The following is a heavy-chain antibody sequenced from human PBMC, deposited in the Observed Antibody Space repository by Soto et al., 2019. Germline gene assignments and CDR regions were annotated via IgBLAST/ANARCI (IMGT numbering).Heavy chain of an antibody. J-gene: IGHJ4*02. Sequence: PGESLKISCKGSGYSFTSYWIGWVRQMPGKGLEWMGIIYPGDSDTRYSPSFQGQVTISADKSISTAYLQWSSLKASDTAMYYCARSCGDDCPTDAFDYWGQGTLVTVSS. CDR2: IYPGDSDT. CDR1: GYSFTSYW. D-gene: IGHD2-21*02. V-gene: IGHV5-51*01. CDR3: ARSCGDDCPTDAFDY.